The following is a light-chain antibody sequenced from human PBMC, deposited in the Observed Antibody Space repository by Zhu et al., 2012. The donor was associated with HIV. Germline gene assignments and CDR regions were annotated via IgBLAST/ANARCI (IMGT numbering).Light chain of an antibody. CDR3: QHLTVYPT. CDR1: QGISNY. V-gene: IGKV1-9*01. J-gene: IGKJ4*01. CDR2: AAS. Sequence: DIQLTQSPSFLSASVGDRVTITCRASQGISNYLAWYHQKPGKAPKLLIYAASILQSGVPSRFSGSGSGTEFTLTIGSLQPEDFATYYCQHLTVYPTFGGGSKVE.